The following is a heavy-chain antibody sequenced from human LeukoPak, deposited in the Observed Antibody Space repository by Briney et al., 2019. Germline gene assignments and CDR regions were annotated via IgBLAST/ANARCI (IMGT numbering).Heavy chain of an antibody. CDR3: ARQVGYCSDGSCYSDQ. D-gene: IGHD2-15*01. Sequence: GGSLRLSCAASGFTFTTYAMSWVRQAPGKGLEWLSAISSSGGSTFYEDSVKGRFTISRDSSKNTLCLQMNTLRAEDTAVYYCARQVGYCSDGSCYSDQWGQGTPVTVSS. CDR1: GFTFTTYA. J-gene: IGHJ4*02. V-gene: IGHV3-23*01. CDR2: ISSSGGST.